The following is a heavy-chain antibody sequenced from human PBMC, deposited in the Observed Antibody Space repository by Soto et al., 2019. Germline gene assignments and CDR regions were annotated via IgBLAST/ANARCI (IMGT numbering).Heavy chain of an antibody. CDR3: TRGAGFFYGVDV. CDR2: ISFSGSTI. CDR1: GFSFSDSE. V-gene: IGHV3-48*03. Sequence: GGSLRLSXAASGFSFSDSEMNWVRQAPGKGLEWIAHISFSGSTIYYADSVKGRFSISRDNSKNFLYLQMSGLRADDSAVYYCTRGAGFFYGVDVWGLGTTVTVS. J-gene: IGHJ6*02. D-gene: IGHD3-10*01.